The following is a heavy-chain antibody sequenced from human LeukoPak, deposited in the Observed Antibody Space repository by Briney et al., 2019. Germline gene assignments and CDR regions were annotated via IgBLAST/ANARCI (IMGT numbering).Heavy chain of an antibody. CDR2: IYPGDSKT. CDR1: GYRFSSYW. J-gene: IGHJ4*02. Sequence: GESLKISCKGSGYRFSSYWIAWVRQMPGKGLDWMGIIYPGDSKTRYSPSFQGQVIMSADKSISTAYLQWSSLTASDTAMYYCARSSNSAEDYWGQGTLVTVSS. D-gene: IGHD1-26*01. V-gene: IGHV5-51*01. CDR3: ARSSNSAEDY.